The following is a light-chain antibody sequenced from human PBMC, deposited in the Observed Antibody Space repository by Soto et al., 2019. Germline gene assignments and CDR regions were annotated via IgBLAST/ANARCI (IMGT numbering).Light chain of an antibody. CDR2: AAS. Sequence: EIVMTQSPASLSVSPGERATLSCRASQSVSSDLDWYQHKPGQAPRLLIYAASTRATGIPARFSGSGYGTEFTLTISSLQSEDFAVYYCQQYNNRPPITFGQGTRLEIK. CDR1: QSVSSD. V-gene: IGKV3-15*01. CDR3: QQYNNRPPIT. J-gene: IGKJ5*01.